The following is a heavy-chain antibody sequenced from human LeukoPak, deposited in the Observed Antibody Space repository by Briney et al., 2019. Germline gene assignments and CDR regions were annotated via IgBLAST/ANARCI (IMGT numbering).Heavy chain of an antibody. CDR3: ARDTTRDSSGYVDI. D-gene: IGHD3-22*01. J-gene: IGHJ3*02. Sequence: GGSLRLSCSASGFTFSSYAMHWVRQAPGKGLEWVAVISYDGSNKYYADSVKGRFTISRDNSKNTLYLQMNSLRAEDTAVYYCARDTTRDSSGYVDIWGQGTMVTVSS. CDR2: ISYDGSNK. CDR1: GFTFSSYA. V-gene: IGHV3-30-3*01.